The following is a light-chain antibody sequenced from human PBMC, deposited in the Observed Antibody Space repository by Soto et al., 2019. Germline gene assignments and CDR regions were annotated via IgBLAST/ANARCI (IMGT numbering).Light chain of an antibody. CDR2: WAS. CDR3: QQYYSTPYT. Sequence: DIVMTQSPDSLAVSLGERATINCKSSQSVLYSPNNKNYLAWYQQKPGQPPKLLIYWASTRESGVPDRFSGSRSETDITLTISSMQAEDVAVYYCQQYYSTPYTFGQGTKLEIK. V-gene: IGKV4-1*01. CDR1: QSVLYSPNNKNY. J-gene: IGKJ2*01.